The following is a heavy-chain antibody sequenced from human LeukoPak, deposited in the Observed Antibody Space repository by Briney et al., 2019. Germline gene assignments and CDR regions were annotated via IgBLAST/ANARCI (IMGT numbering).Heavy chain of an antibody. D-gene: IGHD4-11*01. CDR1: GFTFSSYS. V-gene: IGHV3-21*01. J-gene: IGHJ6*03. CDR3: ARDWDVSSNYVWGISSYYYYYMDV. Sequence: PGGSLRLSCAASGFTFSSYSMNWVRQAPGKGLEWVSSISSSSSYIYYADSVKGRFTISRDNAKNSLYLQMNSLRAEDTAVYYCARDWDVSSNYVWGISSYYYYYMDVWGKGTTVTVSS. CDR2: ISSSSSYI.